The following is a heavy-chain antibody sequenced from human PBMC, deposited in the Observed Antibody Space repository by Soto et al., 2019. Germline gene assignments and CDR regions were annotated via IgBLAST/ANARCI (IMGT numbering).Heavy chain of an antibody. J-gene: IGHJ6*02. CDR3: ARGSSYYYDSSGYRPVMDYYYYYGMDV. V-gene: IGHV1-18*01. D-gene: IGHD3-22*01. CDR1: GYTFTSYG. Sequence: ASVKVSCKASGYTFTSYGISWVRQAPGQGLEWMGWISAYNGNTNYAQKLQGRVTMTTDTSTSTAYMELRSLRSDDTAVYYCARGSSYYYDSSGYRPVMDYYYYYGMDVWGQGTTVTVSS. CDR2: ISAYNGNT.